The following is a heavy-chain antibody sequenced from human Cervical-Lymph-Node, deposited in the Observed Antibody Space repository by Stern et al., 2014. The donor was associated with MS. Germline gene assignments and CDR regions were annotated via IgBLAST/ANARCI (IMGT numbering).Heavy chain of an antibody. V-gene: IGHV4-61*02. D-gene: IGHD1-26*01. CDR1: GGSISSSGYY. CDR2: IHDSGST. J-gene: IGHJ5*02. Sequence: VQLVESGPGLVKPSQTLSLTCTVSGGSISSSGYYWSWIRQPADKGLEWIGRIHDSGSTYYNPSLKSRVTISMETAKKQFSLKLTPVTAADTAVYYCATTRWDLFTWNWFDPWGQGTLVTVSS. CDR3: ATTRWDLFTWNWFDP.